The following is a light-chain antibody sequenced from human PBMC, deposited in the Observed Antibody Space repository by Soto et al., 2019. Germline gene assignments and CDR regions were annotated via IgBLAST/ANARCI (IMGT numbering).Light chain of an antibody. CDR2: KAS. CDR1: QTISSW. CDR3: QQYNSFIWT. J-gene: IGKJ1*01. Sequence: DIQMTQSPSTLSASVGDRVTIICQASQTISSWLAWYQQKGGQAPKLLISKASILDSGVPSRFSGSGSGTEFNLTISSLQPEDFATYYCQQYNSFIWTFGQGTKVDIK. V-gene: IGKV1-5*03.